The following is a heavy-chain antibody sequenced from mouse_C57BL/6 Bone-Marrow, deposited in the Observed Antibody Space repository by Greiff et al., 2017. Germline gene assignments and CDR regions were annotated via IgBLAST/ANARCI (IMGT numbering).Heavy chain of an antibody. Sequence: EVKLMESGGGLVQPGGSMKLSCVASGFTFSNYWMNWVRQSPEKGLEWVAQIRLKSDNYATHYAESVKGRFTISRDDSKSSVYLQMNNLRAEDTGIYYCPRQLRLQAMDYWGQGTSVTVSS. CDR3: PRQLRLQAMDY. CDR1: GFTFSNYW. V-gene: IGHV6-3*01. D-gene: IGHD3-2*02. J-gene: IGHJ4*01. CDR2: IRLKSDNYAT.